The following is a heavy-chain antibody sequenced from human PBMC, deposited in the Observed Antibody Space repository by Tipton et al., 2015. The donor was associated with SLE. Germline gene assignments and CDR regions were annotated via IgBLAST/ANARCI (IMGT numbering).Heavy chain of an antibody. CDR1: GGSISSSSFY. D-gene: IGHD2-2*02. CDR2: FYYGKST. J-gene: IGHJ3*02. Sequence: TLSLTCTVSGGSISSSSFYWGWIRQPPGKGLEWIGSFYYGKSTFYNPSLKSRVTISVDTSTNRLSLQLSSVTAADTALYYCVRALWLDKDFAVVPPGIRLRAFDIWGQGTMVTVSS. CDR3: VRALWLDKDFAVVPPGIRLRAFDI. V-gene: IGHV4-39*07.